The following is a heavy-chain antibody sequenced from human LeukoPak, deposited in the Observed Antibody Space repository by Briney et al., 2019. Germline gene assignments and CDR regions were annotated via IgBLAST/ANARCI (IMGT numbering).Heavy chain of an antibody. J-gene: IGHJ4*02. D-gene: IGHD2-21*02. Sequence: GGSLRLSCAASGFTFSSYSMNWVRQAPGKGLEWVSSISSSSSYIYYADSVKGRFTISRDNAKNSLYLQMNSLRAEDTAVYYCARESDCGGDCPHWNWGQGTLVSVSS. V-gene: IGHV3-21*01. CDR1: GFTFSSYS. CDR3: ARESDCGGDCPHWN. CDR2: ISSSSSYI.